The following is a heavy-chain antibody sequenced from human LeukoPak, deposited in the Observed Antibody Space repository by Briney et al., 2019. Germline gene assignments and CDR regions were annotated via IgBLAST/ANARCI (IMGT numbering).Heavy chain of an antibody. V-gene: IGHV3-30*18. CDR1: GSTFSSYG. CDR3: AKESYGDYVVDY. Sequence: GGSLRLSCAASGSTFSSYGMHWVRQAPGKGLEWVAVISYDGSNKYYADSVKGRFTISRDNSKNTLYLQMNSLRAEDTAVYYCAKESYGDYVVDYWGQGTLVTVSS. D-gene: IGHD4-17*01. J-gene: IGHJ4*02. CDR2: ISYDGSNK.